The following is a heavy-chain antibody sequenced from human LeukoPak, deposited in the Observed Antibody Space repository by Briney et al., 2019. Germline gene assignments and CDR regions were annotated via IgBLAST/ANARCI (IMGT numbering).Heavy chain of an antibody. D-gene: IGHD2-21*02. V-gene: IGHV4-59*01. CDR1: GGSISSYY. J-gene: IGHJ4*02. CDR2: IYYSGST. Sequence: SSETLSLTCTVSGGSISSYYWSWIRQPPGKGLEWLGYIYYSGSTNYNPSPKSRVTISVDTSKNQFSLKLSSVTAADTAVYYCARAGGGDPLDFDYWGQGTLVTVSS. CDR3: ARAGGGDPLDFDY.